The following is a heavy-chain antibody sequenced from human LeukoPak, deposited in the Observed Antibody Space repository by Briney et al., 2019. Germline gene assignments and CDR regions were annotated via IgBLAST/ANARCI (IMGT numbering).Heavy chain of an antibody. CDR3: ARLWFGGLGGCWFDP. CDR1: GFTFSSYW. V-gene: IGHV3-7*01. J-gene: IGHJ5*02. CDR2: IKQDGSEK. D-gene: IGHD3-10*01. Sequence: GGSLRLSCAASGFTFSSYWMSWVRQAPGKGLEWVANIKQDGSEKYYVDSVKGRFTISRDNAKNSLYLQMNSLRAEDTAVYYCARLWFGGLGGCWFDPWGQGTLVTVSS.